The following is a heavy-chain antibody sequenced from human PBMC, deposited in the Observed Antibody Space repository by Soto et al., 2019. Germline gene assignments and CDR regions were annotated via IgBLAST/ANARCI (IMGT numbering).Heavy chain of an antibody. J-gene: IGHJ1*01. CDR1: GFTFDNFA. Sequence: VQLLQSGGGLVQPGGSLRLSCAASGFTFDNFAMTWVRQAPGKGLEWVAAIAGSGSGTYYADFVKGRFTISRDNYQNTIYLYLDGMTPDNTAVSYYEFKGVDAGMMSTALDAWGQGTLVVVSS. V-gene: IGHV3-23*01. D-gene: IGHD5-18*01. CDR2: IAGSGSGT. CDR3: EFKGVDAGMMSTALDA.